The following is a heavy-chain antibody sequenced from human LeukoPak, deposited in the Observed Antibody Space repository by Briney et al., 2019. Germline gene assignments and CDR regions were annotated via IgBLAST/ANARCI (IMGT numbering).Heavy chain of an antibody. CDR2: IDTDGSDT. V-gene: IGHV3-74*01. Sequence: GGSLRLSCAASGFTFSSYWMHWVRHAPGKGLLLVSRIDTDGSDTTYADSVKGRFTISRDNAKNTLYLQMNSLRAEDTAVYYCARDRGTVAFDIWGQGTTVTVSS. D-gene: IGHD4-17*01. CDR3: ARDRGTVAFDI. CDR1: GFTFSSYW. J-gene: IGHJ3*02.